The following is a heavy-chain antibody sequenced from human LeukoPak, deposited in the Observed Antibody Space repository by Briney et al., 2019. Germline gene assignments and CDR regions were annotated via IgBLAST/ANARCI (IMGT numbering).Heavy chain of an antibody. Sequence: GASVTVSCKASGYTFAVYYMHWVRQAPGQGLEWMGWINPNNGGTNYAQKFQGRVTMTRDTSISTAYMEVSRLKSDDTAVYYCARDRGSPDAFDIWGQGTMVTVSS. CDR3: ARDRGSPDAFDI. J-gene: IGHJ3*02. V-gene: IGHV1-2*02. D-gene: IGHD3-10*01. CDR1: GYTFAVYY. CDR2: INPNNGGT.